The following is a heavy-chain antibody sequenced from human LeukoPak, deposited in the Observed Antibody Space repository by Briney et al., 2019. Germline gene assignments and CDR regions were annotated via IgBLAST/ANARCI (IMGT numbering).Heavy chain of an antibody. CDR3: ARWYSSGWAFNY. J-gene: IGHJ4*02. V-gene: IGHV4-59*08. D-gene: IGHD6-19*01. CDR2: IHYSGST. CDR1: GGTISSYY. Sequence: SETLSLTCTVSGGTISSYYWNWIRQPPGKGLEWIGYIHYSGSTKYNPSLKSRVTISVDTSKNQFSLKLSSVTAADTAVYYCARWYSSGWAFNYWGQGTLVTVSS.